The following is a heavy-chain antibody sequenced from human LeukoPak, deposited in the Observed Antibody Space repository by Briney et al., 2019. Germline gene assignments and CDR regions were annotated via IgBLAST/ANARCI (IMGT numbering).Heavy chain of an antibody. CDR2: IRYDGSNK. D-gene: IGHD5-12*01. CDR3: ARDLLGYTGYDFGY. V-gene: IGHV3-30*02. CDR1: GFTFSSYG. J-gene: IGHJ4*02. Sequence: GGSLRLSCAASGFTFSSYGMHWVRQAPGKGLEWVAFIRYDGSNKYYADSVKGRFTISRDNAKNSLYLQMNSLRAEDTAVYYCARDLLGYTGYDFGYWGQGTLVTVSS.